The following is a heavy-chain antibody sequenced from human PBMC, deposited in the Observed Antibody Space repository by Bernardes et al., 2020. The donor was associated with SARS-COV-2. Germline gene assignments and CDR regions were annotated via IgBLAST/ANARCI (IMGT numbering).Heavy chain of an antibody. CDR3: AREGAYCTNGVCPFDY. D-gene: IGHD2-8*01. V-gene: IGHV1-2*02. CDR2: INPTSGDT. J-gene: IGHJ4*02. Sequence: ASVKVSCMTSGYTFTDYPLHWVRQAPGKGLEWMGWINPTSGDTSYSQRFQGRVTMTRDTSISTVYMELTSVTSDDTAVYYCAREGAYCTNGVCPFDYWGMGTLVTVPS. CDR1: GYTFTDYP.